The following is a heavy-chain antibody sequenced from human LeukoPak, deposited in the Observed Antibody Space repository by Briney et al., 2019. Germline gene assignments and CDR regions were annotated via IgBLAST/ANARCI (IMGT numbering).Heavy chain of an antibody. V-gene: IGHV1-18*01. Sequence: GASVKVSCKASGYTFTSYGISWVRQAPGQGLEWMGWISAYNGNTNYAQKLQGRVTMTTDTSTSTAYVELRSLRSDDTAVYYCARDLPIAAAGTWGDYWGQGTLVTVSS. D-gene: IGHD6-13*01. CDR1: GYTFTSYG. CDR3: ARDLPIAAAGTWGDY. CDR2: ISAYNGNT. J-gene: IGHJ4*02.